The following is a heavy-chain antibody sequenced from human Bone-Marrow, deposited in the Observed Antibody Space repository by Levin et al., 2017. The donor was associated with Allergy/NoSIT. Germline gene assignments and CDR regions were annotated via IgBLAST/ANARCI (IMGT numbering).Heavy chain of an antibody. Sequence: GESLKISCAVSGFTFSAYSMGWVRQSPGEGLEWIAYITSSSSTIYYADSVKGRFTISRDNDKESLYLQMNGLRAEDTAIYYCARVTIVPHYYAMEDWGQGTTVTVSS. D-gene: IGHD4/OR15-4a*01. CDR3: ARVTIVPHYYAMED. CDR1: GFTFSAYS. CDR2: ITSSSSTI. V-gene: IGHV3-48*01. J-gene: IGHJ6*02.